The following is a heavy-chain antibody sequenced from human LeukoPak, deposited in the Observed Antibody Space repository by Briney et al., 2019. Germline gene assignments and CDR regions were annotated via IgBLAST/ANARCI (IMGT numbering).Heavy chain of an antibody. CDR2: IKQDGREK. CDR1: GFTFSSYW. CDR3: ARDGSSSWYSV. D-gene: IGHD6-13*01. J-gene: IGHJ4*02. Sequence: GGSLRLSCAASGFTFSSYWMSWVRQAPGKGLEWVANIKQDGREKYYVASVKGRFTISRDNAKNSLYLQLNSLRAEHTAVYYCARDGSSSWYSVWGQGTLVTVSS. V-gene: IGHV3-7*01.